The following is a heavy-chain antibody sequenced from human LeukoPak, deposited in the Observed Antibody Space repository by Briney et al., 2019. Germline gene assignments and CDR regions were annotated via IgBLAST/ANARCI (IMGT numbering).Heavy chain of an antibody. CDR2: IYDNESA. D-gene: IGHD3-3*01. J-gene: IGHJ6*03. CDR3: ARVLQNYYHLDV. CDR1: GASINGHY. Sequence: SETLSLTCTVSGASINGHYWSWIRQPPGKGLEWIGFIYDNESANYKSSLESRVTMTVDTSKNQFSLKLNSVTAADTAVYYCARVLQNYYHLDVWGEGTTVTVSS. V-gene: IGHV4-59*11.